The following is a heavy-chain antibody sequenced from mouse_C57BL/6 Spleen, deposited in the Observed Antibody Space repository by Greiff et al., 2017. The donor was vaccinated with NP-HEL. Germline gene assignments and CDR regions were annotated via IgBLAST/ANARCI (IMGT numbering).Heavy chain of an antibody. CDR2: ISSGSSTI. Sequence: DVMLVESGGGLVKPGGSLKLSCAASGFTFSDYGMHWVRQAPEKGLEWVAYISSGSSTIYYADTVKGRFTISRDNAKNTLFLQMTSLRSEDTAMYYCARPGGTGYYAMDYWGQGTSVTVSS. CDR3: ARPGGTGYYAMDY. D-gene: IGHD4-1*01. V-gene: IGHV5-17*01. J-gene: IGHJ4*01. CDR1: GFTFSDYG.